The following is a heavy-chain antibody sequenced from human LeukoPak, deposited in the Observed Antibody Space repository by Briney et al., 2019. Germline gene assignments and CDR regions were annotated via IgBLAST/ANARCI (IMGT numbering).Heavy chain of an antibody. CDR1: GFTFSSNA. D-gene: IGHD4-17*01. Sequence: GRSLRLSCAASGFTFSSNALSWVRQAPGKGLEWVSAISGGGTTTYYADSVKGRFTTSRDNSKTSLYLQMNSLRAEDTAVYYCAVTVTTRRGDYWGQGTLVTVSS. CDR3: AVTVTTRRGDY. CDR2: ISGGGTTT. J-gene: IGHJ4*02. V-gene: IGHV3-23*01.